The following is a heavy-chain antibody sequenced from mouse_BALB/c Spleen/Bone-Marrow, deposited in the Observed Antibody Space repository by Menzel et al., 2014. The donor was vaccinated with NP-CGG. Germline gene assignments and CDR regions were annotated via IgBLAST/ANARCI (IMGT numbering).Heavy chain of an antibody. J-gene: IGHJ1*01. V-gene: IGHV1-69*02. CDR1: GYNFTSYW. CDR3: ARSRGLYEYWYSDV. Sequence: QVQLQQSGAELVKPGASVKLSCKASGYNFTSYWMNWVKQRPGQGLEWIGEIDPTDNYINYNQKVKGKGTLTVDKSSSTAYMQLSSLTSEDSAVYYCARSRGLYEYWYSDVWGAGTTLSVSS. CDR2: IDPTDNYI. D-gene: IGHD1-3*01.